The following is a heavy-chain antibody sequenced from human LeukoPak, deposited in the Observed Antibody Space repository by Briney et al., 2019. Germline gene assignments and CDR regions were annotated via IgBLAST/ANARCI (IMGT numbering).Heavy chain of an antibody. V-gene: IGHV5-51*01. CDR1: GXSFTSYC. Sequence: GESLKISFKGSGXSFTSYCIGWVRQMPGKVLEWMGIIYPGDSDTRYSPSFQGQVTISADKSISTAYLQWSSLKASDTAMYYCARRVDTGTLDYWGQGTLVTVSS. CDR2: IYPGDSDT. D-gene: IGHD5-18*01. J-gene: IGHJ4*02. CDR3: ARRVDTGTLDY.